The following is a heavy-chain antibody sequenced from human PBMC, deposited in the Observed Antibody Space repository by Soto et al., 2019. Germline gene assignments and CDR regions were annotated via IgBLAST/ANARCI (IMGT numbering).Heavy chain of an antibody. D-gene: IGHD3-10*01. Sequence: PSETLSLTCTVSGGSINSGGYYWNWIRQHPGKGLEWIGNIYYSGSIQYNPSLKSRITISVDTSKNQFSLKLSPVTAADTAVYYCARDSYYYGSGSYYFVYWGKGTLVTVSS. V-gene: IGHV4-31*03. CDR3: ARDSYYYGSGSYYFVY. CDR1: GGSINSGGYY. CDR2: IYYSGSI. J-gene: IGHJ4*02.